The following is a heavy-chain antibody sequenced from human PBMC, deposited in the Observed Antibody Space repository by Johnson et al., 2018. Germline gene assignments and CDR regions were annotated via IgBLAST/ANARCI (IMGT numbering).Heavy chain of an antibody. D-gene: IGHD3-3*01. J-gene: IGHJ6*02. Sequence: QVQLVQSGAEVKKXGSSVKVSCKASGGTFSSYGINWVRQAPGQGLEWMGGIIPILGSGKYAQKFQGRITITADESTTSANLELSSLRSEDTAVYYCAGTILGDNYAMDVWGQGTTVTVSS. CDR1: GGTFSSYG. V-gene: IGHV1-69*01. CDR3: AGTILGDNYAMDV. CDR2: IIPILGSG.